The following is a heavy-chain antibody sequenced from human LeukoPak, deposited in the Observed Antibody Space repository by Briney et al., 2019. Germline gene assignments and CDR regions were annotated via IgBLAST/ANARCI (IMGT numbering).Heavy chain of an antibody. CDR2: ISYDGSNK. CDR3: ARDGTIPLDY. Sequence: PGRSLRLSCAASGFTFSSYAMHWVRQAPGKGLEWVAVISYDGSNKYYADSVKGRFTISRDNSKNTLYLQMNSLRAEDTAVYYCARDGTIPLDYWGQGALVTVSS. J-gene: IGHJ4*02. V-gene: IGHV3-30-3*01. CDR1: GFTFSSYA. D-gene: IGHD1-26*01.